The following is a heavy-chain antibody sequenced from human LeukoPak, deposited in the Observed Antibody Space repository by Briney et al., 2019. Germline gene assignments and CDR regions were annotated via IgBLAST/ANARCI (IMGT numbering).Heavy chain of an antibody. CDR1: GFTSSSYA. V-gene: IGHV3-30-3*01. J-gene: IGHJ6*02. Sequence: PGGSPRLSCAASGFTSSSYAMHWVRQAPGKGLEWVAVISYDGSNKYYADSVKGRFTISRDNAKNSLYLQMNSLRAEDTAVYYCASTDILTGYSTNHDYYGMDVWGQGTTVTVSS. CDR3: ASTDILTGYSTNHDYYGMDV. CDR2: ISYDGSNK. D-gene: IGHD3-9*01.